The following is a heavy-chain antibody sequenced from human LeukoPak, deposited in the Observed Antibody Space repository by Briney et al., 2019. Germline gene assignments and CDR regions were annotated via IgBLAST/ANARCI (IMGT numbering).Heavy chain of an antibody. J-gene: IGHJ4*02. CDR1: GFTFSSYA. CDR3: AISPGGIAARPEYYFDY. Sequence: GGSLRLSCAASGFTFSSYAMSWVRQAPGKGLEWVSAIGGSGGSTYYADSVKGRFTISRDNSKNTLYLQMNSLRAEDTAVYYCAISPGGIAARPEYYFDYWGQGTLVTVSS. D-gene: IGHD6-6*01. CDR2: IGGSGGST. V-gene: IGHV3-23*01.